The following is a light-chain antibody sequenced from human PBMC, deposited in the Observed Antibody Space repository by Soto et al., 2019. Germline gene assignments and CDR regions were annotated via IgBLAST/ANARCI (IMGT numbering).Light chain of an antibody. CDR1: QSVSSN. Sequence: EIVMTQTPATLSVSPGERATLSCRASQSVSSNLAWYQHKPGQAASLLIHGASTRATGIPARFSGSGSGTEFTLTISSLQSEDFAVYYCQLYNKWPLTFGGGTKVEIK. CDR3: QLYNKWPLT. V-gene: IGKV3-15*01. J-gene: IGKJ4*01. CDR2: GAS.